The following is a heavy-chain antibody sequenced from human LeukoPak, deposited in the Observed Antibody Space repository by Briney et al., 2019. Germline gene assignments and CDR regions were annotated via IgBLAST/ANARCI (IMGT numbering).Heavy chain of an antibody. J-gene: IGHJ3*02. D-gene: IGHD1-1*01. CDR1: GFTFRTYS. V-gene: IGHV3-48*02. CDR3: ARVFRYNWNDLFAFDI. CDR2: IRGDSDAI. Sequence: PGGSLRLSCAAAGFTFRTYSMNWVRQAPGKGLEWVSYIRGDSDAIHYTDSVEGRFTISRDNGKNSLYLQMDSLRDEDTAVYYCARVFRYNWNDLFAFDIWGQGTMVTVSS.